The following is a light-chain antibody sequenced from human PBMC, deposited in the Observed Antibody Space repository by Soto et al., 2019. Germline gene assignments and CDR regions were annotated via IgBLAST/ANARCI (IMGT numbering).Light chain of an antibody. V-gene: IGLV2-8*01. CDR1: SSDVGGYNY. CDR2: EVT. CDR3: SSYAGNNNLV. Sequence: QSALTQPPSASVSPGQSVTISCTGTSSDVGGYNYVSWYQQHPGKAPKLMIYEVTKRPSGVPDRFSGSKSGNTASLTVSGLQGEDDADYYCSSYAGNNNLVFGGGTKLTVL. J-gene: IGLJ3*02.